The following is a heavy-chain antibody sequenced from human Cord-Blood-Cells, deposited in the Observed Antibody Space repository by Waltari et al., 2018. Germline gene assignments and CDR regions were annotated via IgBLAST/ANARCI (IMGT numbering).Heavy chain of an antibody. CDR1: GYTFTAYY. D-gene: IGHD6-13*01. Sequence: QVQLVQSGAEVKKPGASVKVSCKASGYTFTAYYMHWVRPAPGQGLEWMGRINPNSGGTNYAQKFQGRVTMTRDTSISTAYMELSRLRSDDTAVYYCARLIAAAGTSDYWGQGTLVTVSS. V-gene: IGHV1-2*06. J-gene: IGHJ4*02. CDR2: INPNSGGT. CDR3: ARLIAAAGTSDY.